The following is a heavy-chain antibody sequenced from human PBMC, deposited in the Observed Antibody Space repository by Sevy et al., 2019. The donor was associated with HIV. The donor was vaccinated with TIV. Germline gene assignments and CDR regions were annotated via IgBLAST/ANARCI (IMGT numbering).Heavy chain of an antibody. Sequence: GGSLRLSCAASGFTFSSYGMHWVRQAPGKGLEWVSGLSGSGGSTNYADSVKGRFTISRDNSKNTLYLQMSSLRAEDTAVYYCAKDRVWELGDAFDIWGQGTMVTVSS. J-gene: IGHJ3*02. D-gene: IGHD6-13*01. CDR2: LSGSGGST. V-gene: IGHV3-23*01. CDR3: AKDRVWELGDAFDI. CDR1: GFTFSSYG.